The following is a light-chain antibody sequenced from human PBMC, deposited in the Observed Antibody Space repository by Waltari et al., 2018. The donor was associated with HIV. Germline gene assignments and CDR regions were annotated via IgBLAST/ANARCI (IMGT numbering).Light chain of an antibody. Sequence: GQRVTISCTGSSSNIGAGYDVHWYQQLPGTAPTLLIYGNNNRPSGVPDRFSGSKSGTSASLAITGLQAEDEADYYCQSYDNSLSGSRVFGGGTKLTVL. V-gene: IGLV1-40*01. CDR3: QSYDNSLSGSRV. CDR2: GNN. CDR1: SSNIGAGYD. J-gene: IGLJ3*02.